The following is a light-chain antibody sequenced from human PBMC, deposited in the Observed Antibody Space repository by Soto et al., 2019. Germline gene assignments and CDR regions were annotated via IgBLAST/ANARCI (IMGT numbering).Light chain of an antibody. CDR3: QQANGFPVT. V-gene: IGKV1-12*01. CDR1: QGVSSW. J-gene: IGKJ4*01. Sequence: DIQLTQSPSSVSASVGDRVTITCRASQGVSSWLAWYQQKPGKAPKLLIYAVSSLQSGVPARFSGSGSGTDFTLTISILQPDDFATYYCQQANGFPVTFGGGTRVEIK. CDR2: AVS.